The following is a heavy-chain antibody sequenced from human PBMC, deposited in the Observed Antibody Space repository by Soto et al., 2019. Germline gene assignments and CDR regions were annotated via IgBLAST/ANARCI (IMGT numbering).Heavy chain of an antibody. D-gene: IGHD4-4*01. Sequence: ETLSLTCGIYDGCLSVYYWIWIRQSPGEGLEWIGEINHSGSTNYNPSLKSRVTMSVDASKNQFSLKLSSVTAADTAVYYCARDSTRRGACDIWGQGTTVTVSS. CDR2: INHSGST. V-gene: IGHV4-34*01. CDR1: DGCLSVYY. J-gene: IGHJ3*02. CDR3: ARDSTRRGACDI.